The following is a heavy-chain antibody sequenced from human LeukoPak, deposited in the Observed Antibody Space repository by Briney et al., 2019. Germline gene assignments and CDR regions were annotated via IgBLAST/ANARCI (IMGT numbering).Heavy chain of an antibody. V-gene: IGHV1-2*02. CDR1: GYTFTDYY. Sequence: GASVKVSCKTSGYTFTDYYIHWVRQAPGQGLEWMGWINTNSGGTDYAQKFQGRVTMTRDTSISTAYMDLRSLTSDDTAVYYCARNLVGPTDVDYWGQGTPVTVSA. J-gene: IGHJ4*02. D-gene: IGHD1-26*01. CDR2: INTNSGGT. CDR3: ARNLVGPTDVDY.